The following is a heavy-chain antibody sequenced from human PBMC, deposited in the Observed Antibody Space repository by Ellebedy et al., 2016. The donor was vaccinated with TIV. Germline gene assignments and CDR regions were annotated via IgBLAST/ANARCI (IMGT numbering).Heavy chain of an antibody. CDR1: AYTFNNYG. CDR3: ARLVYGDYLDY. Sequence: ASVKVSXKASAYTFNNYGISWVRQAPGQGLEWMGWISVYNGNTNYAQKLQGRVTMTTDTSASTAFMELRSLRSDDTAVYYCARLVYGDYLDYWGQGTLVTVSS. J-gene: IGHJ4*02. CDR2: ISVYNGNT. V-gene: IGHV1-18*01. D-gene: IGHD4-17*01.